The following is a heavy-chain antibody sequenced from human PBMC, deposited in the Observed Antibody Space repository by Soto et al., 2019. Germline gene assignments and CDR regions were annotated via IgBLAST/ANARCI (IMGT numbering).Heavy chain of an antibody. CDR3: AGAVDYSGSYYGPGYFQH. D-gene: IGHD1-26*01. Sequence: VQLLESGGGLVQPGGSLRLSCAASGFTFSSYAMSWVRQAPGKGLEWVSAISGSGGSTYYADSVKGRFTISRDNSKNTLYLQMNSLRAEDTAVYYCAGAVDYSGSYYGPGYFQHWGQGTLVTVSS. CDR1: GFTFSSYA. CDR2: ISGSGGST. V-gene: IGHV3-23*01. J-gene: IGHJ1*01.